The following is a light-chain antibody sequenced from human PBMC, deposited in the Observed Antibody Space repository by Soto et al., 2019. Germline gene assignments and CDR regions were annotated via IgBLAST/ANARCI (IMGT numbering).Light chain of an antibody. CDR3: QQYGSSQWT. J-gene: IGKJ1*01. CDR2: GAS. V-gene: IGKV3-20*01. CDR1: QSVSSSY. Sequence: ELALTQSPGTLSLSPGERATLSCRASQSVSSSYLAWYQQKPGQAPRLLIYGASSRATGIPDRFSGSGSGTDFTLTISRLEPEDFAVYYCQQYGSSQWTFGQGTKVDSK.